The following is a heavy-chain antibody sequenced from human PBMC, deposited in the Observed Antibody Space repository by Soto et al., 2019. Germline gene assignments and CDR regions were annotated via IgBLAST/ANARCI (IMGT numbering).Heavy chain of an antibody. Sequence: QTLSLTCAISGDSVSSNSAAWNWIRQSPSRGLEWLGRTYYRSKWYNDYAVSVKSRITINPDTSKNQFSLQLNSVTPEDTAVYYCARGTGSGWYYYYYGMDVWGQGTTVTVSS. J-gene: IGHJ6*02. D-gene: IGHD6-19*01. CDR2: TYYRSKWYN. CDR1: GDSVSSNSAA. CDR3: ARGTGSGWYYYYYGMDV. V-gene: IGHV6-1*01.